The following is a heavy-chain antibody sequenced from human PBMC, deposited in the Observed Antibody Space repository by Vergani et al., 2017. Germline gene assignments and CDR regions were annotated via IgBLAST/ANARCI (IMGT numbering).Heavy chain of an antibody. CDR3: ARCYSNYAPHYYYYYGMDV. D-gene: IGHD4-11*01. CDR1: GFTFSSYS. CDR2: ISSSSSYI. J-gene: IGHJ6*02. V-gene: IGHV3-21*01. Sequence: EVQLVESGGGLVKPGGSLRLSCAASGFTFSSYSMNWVRQAPGKGLEWVSSISSSSSYIYYADSVKGRFTISRDNAKNSLYLQMNSRRAEDTAVYYCARCYSNYAPHYYYYYGMDVWGQGTTVTVSS.